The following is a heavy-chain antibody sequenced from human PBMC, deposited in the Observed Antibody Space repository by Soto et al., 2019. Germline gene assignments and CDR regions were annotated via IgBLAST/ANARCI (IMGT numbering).Heavy chain of an antibody. CDR3: ASDGAHRGNWFDP. J-gene: IGHJ5*02. CDR1: GGTFSSYA. D-gene: IGHD3-10*01. Sequence: GASVKVSFKASGGTFSSYAISWVRQAPGQGLEWMGGIIPIFGTANCAQKFQGRVTITADESTSTAYMEVSSLRSEDTAVYYCASDGAHRGNWFDPWGQGTLVTVSS. CDR2: IIPIFGTA. V-gene: IGHV1-69*13.